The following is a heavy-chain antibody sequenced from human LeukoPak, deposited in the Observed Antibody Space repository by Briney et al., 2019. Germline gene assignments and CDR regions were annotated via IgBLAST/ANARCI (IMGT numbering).Heavy chain of an antibody. CDR2: LSAAGRTI. D-gene: IGHD5-18*01. CDR3: ARGGYTYGLDS. V-gene: IGHV3-48*01. CDR1: GFALTSYS. J-gene: IGHJ4*02. Sequence: PGGSLRLSCAASGFALTSYSMNWVRQAPGKGLEWISYLSAAGRTIYYADSVQGRFSISRDTAKNTVSLQMGSLRADDTAVYYCARGGYTYGLDSWGQGGLVVVSS.